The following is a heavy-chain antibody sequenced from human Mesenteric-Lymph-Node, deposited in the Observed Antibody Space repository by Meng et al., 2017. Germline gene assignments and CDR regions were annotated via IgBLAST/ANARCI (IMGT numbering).Heavy chain of an antibody. Sequence: ASVKVSCKASGYTFTSYAMHWVRQAPGQRLEWMGWINAGNGNTKYSQKFQGRVTITRDTSASTAYMELSSLRSEDTAVYYCARGLQDGDYSWFGQHVRWFDHWGQGTLVTVSS. V-gene: IGHV1-3*01. D-gene: IGHD4-11*01. CDR1: GYTFTSYA. CDR2: INAGNGNT. CDR3: ARGLQDGDYSWFGQHVRWFDH. J-gene: IGHJ5*02.